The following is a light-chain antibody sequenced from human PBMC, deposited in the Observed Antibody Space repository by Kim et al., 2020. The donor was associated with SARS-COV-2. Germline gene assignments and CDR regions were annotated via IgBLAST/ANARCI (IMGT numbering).Light chain of an antibody. CDR1: QSVTSY. CDR3: QQRSNWPASWT. Sequence: EIVMTQSPATLSLSPGERATLSCRASQSVTSYLAWYQQKPRQAPTLLIYDAFNKATGIPARSSGSGSGLDFTPTISSLEPEDFAVYYCQQRSNWPASWTFCQGTKVYIK. CDR2: DAF. J-gene: IGKJ1*01. V-gene: IGKV3-11*01.